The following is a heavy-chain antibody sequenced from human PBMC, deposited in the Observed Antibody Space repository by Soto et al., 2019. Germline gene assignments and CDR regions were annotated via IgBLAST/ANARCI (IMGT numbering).Heavy chain of an antibody. CDR1: GGSISSSSYY. CDR3: SHRSSTSGVFDY. CDR2: IYYSGST. V-gene: IGHV4-39*01. D-gene: IGHD3-3*01. J-gene: IGHJ4*02. Sequence: SETLSLTCTVSGGSISSSSYYWGWIRQPPGKGLEWIGSIYYSGSTYYNPSLKSRVTISVDTSKNQFSLKLSSVTAADTAVYYCSHRSSTSGVFDYWGQGTLVTVSS.